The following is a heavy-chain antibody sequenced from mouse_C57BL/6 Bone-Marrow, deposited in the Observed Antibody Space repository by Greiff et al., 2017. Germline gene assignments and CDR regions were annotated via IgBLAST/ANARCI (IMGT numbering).Heavy chain of an antibody. CDR2: ISSGSSTI. V-gene: IGHV5-17*01. CDR3: ARQGWLLPLGAMDN. D-gene: IGHD2-3*01. CDR1: GFTFSVYG. Sequence: DVKLVESGGGLVKPGGSLKLSCAASGFTFSVYGLHWVRQAPEKGLEWVAYISSGSSTIYYADTVKGRFTNSSDNAKNTLFLQMPSMRSEDTAMYYCARQGWLLPLGAMDNWGQGTSVTVSS. J-gene: IGHJ4*01.